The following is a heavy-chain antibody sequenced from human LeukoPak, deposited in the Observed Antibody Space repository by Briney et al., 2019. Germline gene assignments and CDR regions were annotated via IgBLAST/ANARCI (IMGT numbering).Heavy chain of an antibody. Sequence: ASVKVSCKASGYTVTSYDINWVRQATGQGLAWMGWMNPNSGNTGYAQKFQGRVTMTRNTSISTAYMELSSLRSEDTAVYYCARWDYCSGGSCYSDYWGQGTLVTVSS. D-gene: IGHD2-15*01. J-gene: IGHJ4*02. CDR2: MNPNSGNT. CDR1: GYTVTSYD. CDR3: ARWDYCSGGSCYSDY. V-gene: IGHV1-8*01.